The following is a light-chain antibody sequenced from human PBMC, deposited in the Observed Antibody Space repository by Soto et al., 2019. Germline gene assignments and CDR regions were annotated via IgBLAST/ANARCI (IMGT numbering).Light chain of an antibody. Sequence: LTQPASVSGSPGQSITISCTGTSSDVGGYNYVSWYQQHPGKAPKLMIYDVSNRPSGVSNRFSGSKSGNTASLTISGLQAEDEADYYCTSYTTSSALNYVFGTGTKVTVL. CDR3: TSYTTSSALNYV. CDR1: SSDVGGYNY. V-gene: IGLV2-14*03. J-gene: IGLJ1*01. CDR2: DVS.